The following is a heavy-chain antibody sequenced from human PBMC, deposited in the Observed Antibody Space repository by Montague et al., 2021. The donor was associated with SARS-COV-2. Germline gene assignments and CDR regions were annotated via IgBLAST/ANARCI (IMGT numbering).Heavy chain of an antibody. CDR3: VRDPAPSGSGTFYDY. V-gene: IGHV4-59*02. J-gene: IGHJ4*02. D-gene: IGHD1-26*01. CDR2: VYYSRSS. Sequence: SETLSLTYTVSGDSVSHDFWTWIRQPPGKGLEWIGYVYYSRSSSYNPSLRGRVSSAVDTSKNQFSLRLSTVTAADTAIYYCVRDPAPSGSGTFYDYWGQGTLVAVSS. CDR1: GDSVSHDF.